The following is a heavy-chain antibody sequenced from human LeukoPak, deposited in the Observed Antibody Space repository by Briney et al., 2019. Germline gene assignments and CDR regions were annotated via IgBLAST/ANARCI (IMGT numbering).Heavy chain of an antibody. CDR3: ARLHGTHNAFDI. V-gene: IGHV1-2*02. D-gene: IGHD2-21*01. CDR1: GYIFTGYY. CDR2: INPNSGGT. J-gene: IGHJ3*02. Sequence: ASVKVSCKASGYIFTGYYMHWVRQAPGQGLEWMGWINPNSGGTNYAQKFQGRVTMTRDTSISTAYMELSRLRSDDTAVYYCARLHGTHNAFDIWGQGTMVTVSS.